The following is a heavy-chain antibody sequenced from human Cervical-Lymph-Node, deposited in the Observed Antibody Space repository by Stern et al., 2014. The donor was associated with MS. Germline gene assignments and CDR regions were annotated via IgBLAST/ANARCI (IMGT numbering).Heavy chain of an antibody. Sequence: VQLVKSGAEVKKPGASVKVSCKASGYTFTSYGISWVRQAPGQGLEWMGLISSYHCNPIYAQKLQCRVTMTTDTSTSTAYMELRSLRSDDTAVYYCARGLLGSENAFDIWGQGTMVTVSS. J-gene: IGHJ3*02. D-gene: IGHD2-15*01. V-gene: IGHV1-18*01. CDR3: ARGLLGSENAFDI. CDR2: ISSYHCNP. CDR1: GYTFTSYG.